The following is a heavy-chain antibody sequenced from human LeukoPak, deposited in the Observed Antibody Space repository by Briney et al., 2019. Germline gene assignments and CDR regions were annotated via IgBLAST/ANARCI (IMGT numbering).Heavy chain of an antibody. CDR2: INAANSNT. Sequence: ASVKVSCKASGYTFTNYAIHWVRQAPGQRLEWMGWINAANSNTKYSEQFQGRVTITRDTSASTAYMEMNSLKSEDTAVYYCARAHQPLWFGDLRVYAMDVWGKGTTVTVSS. V-gene: IGHV1-3*01. CDR1: GYTFTNYA. D-gene: IGHD3-10*01. CDR3: ARAHQPLWFGDLRVYAMDV. J-gene: IGHJ6*04.